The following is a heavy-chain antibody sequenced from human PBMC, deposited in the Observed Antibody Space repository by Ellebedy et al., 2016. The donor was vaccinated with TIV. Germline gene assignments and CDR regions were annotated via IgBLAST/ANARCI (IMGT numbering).Heavy chain of an antibody. CDR3: AKELQSCSSCICLHNDFDP. J-gene: IGHJ5*02. V-gene: IGHV3-30*18. CDR1: GFTFKNYG. CDR2: ISYDGRRE. D-gene: IGHD5-24*01. Sequence: GESLKISCAASGFTFKNYGLHWVRQAPGKGLQWVAVISYDGRREFFAGSVQGRSTISRDNSKNTVYLQIHSLRTDDTAIYYCAKELQSCSSCICLHNDFDPWGQGTLVTVSS.